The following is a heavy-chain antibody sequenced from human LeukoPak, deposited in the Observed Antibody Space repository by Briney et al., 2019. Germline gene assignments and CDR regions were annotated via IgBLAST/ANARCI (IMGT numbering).Heavy chain of an antibody. Sequence: SETLSLTCTVSGGSISSTSGYWGWIRQPPGKGLEWIGNIFYDGSTYYNPSLKGRVTISVDASKSHFSLKLNSVTAADTAVYYCARRGSGSGYNGVSGFDYWGQGTLVTVSS. CDR3: ARRGSGSGYNGVSGFDY. J-gene: IGHJ4*02. CDR2: IFYDGST. D-gene: IGHD3-22*01. CDR1: GGSISSTSGY. V-gene: IGHV4-39*07.